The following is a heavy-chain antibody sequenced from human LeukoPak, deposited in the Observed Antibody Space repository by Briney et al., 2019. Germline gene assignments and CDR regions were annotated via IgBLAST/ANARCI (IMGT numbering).Heavy chain of an antibody. CDR1: GFTFSSYW. CDR3: ARDGGPPDAFDI. J-gene: IGHJ3*02. D-gene: IGHD2-15*01. Sequence: PGGSLRLSCAASGFTFSSYWMSWVRQAPGKGLEWVAKIKQDGSEKYYGDSVKGRFTISRDNAKNSLYLQMNSLRAEDTAVYYCARDGGPPDAFDIWGQGTMVTVSS. CDR2: IKQDGSEK. V-gene: IGHV3-7*03.